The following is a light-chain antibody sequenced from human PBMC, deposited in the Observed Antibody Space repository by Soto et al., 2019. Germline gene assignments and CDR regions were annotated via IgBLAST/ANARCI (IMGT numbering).Light chain of an antibody. CDR2: LAS. CDR3: HQYHSPPQP. J-gene: IGKJ2*01. CDR1: QRLLYSNGYNY. Sequence: IVVTQSQLSLPVTPGEPASISCRSSQRLLYSNGYNYLDWYLQRPGQSPQLLIYLASNRAPGVPDRFSGSGSGTDFSLTISRLEPEDSAVYYCHQYHSPPQPFGQGTKVDI. V-gene: IGKV2-28*01.